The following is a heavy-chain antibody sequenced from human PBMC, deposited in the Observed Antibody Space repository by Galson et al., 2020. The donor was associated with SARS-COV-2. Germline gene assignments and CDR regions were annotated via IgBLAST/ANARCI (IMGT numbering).Heavy chain of an antibody. V-gene: IGHV3-30*02. CDR1: GFPFSSFG. J-gene: IGHJ6*03. Sequence: AASGFPFSSFGMYWVRQAPGKGLEWVSFIRYDGVNRNYADSVKGRFTISRDNSKNALYLQMNSLRTEDTAVYYCVRDGVAFNTFSHYYYMDVWGKGTTVSVSS. CDR2: IRYDGVNR. CDR3: VRDGVAFNTFSHYYYMDV. D-gene: IGHD2-2*02.